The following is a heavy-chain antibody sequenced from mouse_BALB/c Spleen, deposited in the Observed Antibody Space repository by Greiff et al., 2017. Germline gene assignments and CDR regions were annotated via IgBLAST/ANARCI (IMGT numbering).Heavy chain of an antibody. Sequence: QVQLKQPGAELVKPGASVKLSCKASGYTFTSYWMHWVKQRPGQGLEWIGEINPSNGRTNYNEKFKSKATLTVDKSSSTAYMQLSSLTSEDSAVYYCARWDYDYDFAYWGQGTLVTVSA. J-gene: IGHJ3*01. CDR1: GYTFTSYW. D-gene: IGHD2-4*01. CDR2: INPSNGRT. CDR3: ARWDYDYDFAY. V-gene: IGHV1S81*02.